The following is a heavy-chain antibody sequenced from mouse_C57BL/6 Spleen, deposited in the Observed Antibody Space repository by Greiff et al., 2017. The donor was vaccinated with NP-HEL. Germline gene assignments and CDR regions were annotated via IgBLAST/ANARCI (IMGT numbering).Heavy chain of an antibody. CDR2: IDPETGGT. V-gene: IGHV1-15*01. D-gene: IGHD4-1*01. J-gene: IGHJ4*01. CDR3: TRWEDPHYAMDY. Sequence: QVQLQQSGAELVRPGASVTLSCKASGYTFTDYEMHWVKQTPVHGLEWIGAIDPETGGTAYNQKFKGKAILTADKSSSTAYMELRSLTSEDSAVYYCTRWEDPHYAMDYWGQGTSVTVSS. CDR1: GYTFTDYE.